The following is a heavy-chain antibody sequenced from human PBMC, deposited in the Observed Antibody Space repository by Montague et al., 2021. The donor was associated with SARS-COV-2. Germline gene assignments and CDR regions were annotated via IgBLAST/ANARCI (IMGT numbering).Heavy chain of an antibody. Sequence: SETLSLTCTVSGGSITSSAYYWSWIRQSPGKGLEWIGTIYYRGNTYSNPSLKSRVTISMDTSKSQVSLKINSVTAADTAVYFCASLGSPAYCGGDCYLRDYGMDVRGQGTRVTVSS. CDR1: GGSITSSAYY. D-gene: IGHD2-21*02. V-gene: IGHV4-39*01. J-gene: IGHJ6*02. CDR2: IYYRGNT. CDR3: ASLGSPAYCGGDCYLRDYGMDV.